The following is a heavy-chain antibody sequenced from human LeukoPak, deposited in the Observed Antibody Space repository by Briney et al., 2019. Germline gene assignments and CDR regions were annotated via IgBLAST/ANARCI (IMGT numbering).Heavy chain of an antibody. Sequence: GSLRLSCAASGFTFSSYAMSWIRQPPGKGLEFIWYIYYTGSTYYNPSLKSRVTISVDRSKNQFSLKLNSVTAADTAVYYCARDAIEYSISAGSWFDPWGQGTLVTVSS. CDR2: IYYTGST. J-gene: IGHJ5*02. CDR3: ARDAIEYSISAGSWFDP. V-gene: IGHV4-59*12. D-gene: IGHD6-6*01. CDR1: GFTFSSYA.